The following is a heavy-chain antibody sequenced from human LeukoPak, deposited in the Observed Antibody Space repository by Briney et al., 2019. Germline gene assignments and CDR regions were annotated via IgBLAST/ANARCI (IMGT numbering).Heavy chain of an antibody. CDR1: GFTFSSYS. V-gene: IGHV3-21*01. CDR3: AKEDGSGSGNAFDI. CDR2: ISSSSSYI. Sequence: GGSLRLSCAASGFTFSSYSMNWVRQAPGKGLEWVSSISSSSSYIYYADSVKGRFTISRDNAKNSLYLQMNSLRAEDTAVYYCAKEDGSGSGNAFDIWGQGTMVTVSS. D-gene: IGHD3-10*01. J-gene: IGHJ3*02.